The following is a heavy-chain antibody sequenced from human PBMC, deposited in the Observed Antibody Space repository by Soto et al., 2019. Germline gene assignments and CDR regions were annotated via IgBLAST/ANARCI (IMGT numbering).Heavy chain of an antibody. CDR1: GGSISSYY. Sequence: SETLSLTCTVSGGSISSYYWSWIRQPPGKGLEWIGYIYYSGSTNYNPSLKSRVTISVDTSKNQFSLKLSSVTAADTAVYYCARTSKVSYMDVWGKGTTVTVSS. J-gene: IGHJ6*03. CDR3: ARTSKVSYMDV. V-gene: IGHV4-59*01. CDR2: IYYSGST. D-gene: IGHD1-20*01.